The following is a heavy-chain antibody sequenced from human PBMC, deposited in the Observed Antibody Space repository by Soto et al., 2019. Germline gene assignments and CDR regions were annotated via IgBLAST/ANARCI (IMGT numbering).Heavy chain of an antibody. Sequence: SETLSLTCTVSGGSVSSGSYYWSWIRQPPGKGLEWIGYIYYSGSTNYNPSLKSRVTISVDTSKNLFSLKLSSVTAADTAVYYCARDPLSTSFGVVRRRGMDVWGQGTTVTVSS. CDR1: GGSVSSGSYY. V-gene: IGHV4-61*01. CDR3: ARDPLSTSFGVVRRRGMDV. J-gene: IGHJ6*02. CDR2: IYYSGST. D-gene: IGHD3-3*01.